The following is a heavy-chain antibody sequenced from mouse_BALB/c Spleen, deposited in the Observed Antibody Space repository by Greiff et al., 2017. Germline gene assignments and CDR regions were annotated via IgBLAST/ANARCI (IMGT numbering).Heavy chain of an antibody. CDR3: AREGYYGSSYDWYFDV. CDR2: INPGSGGT. V-gene: IGHV1-54*01. Sequence: VQLVESGAELVRPGTSVKVSCKASGYAFTNYLIEWVKQRPGQGLEWIGVINPGSGGTNYNEKFKGKATLTADKSSSTAYMQLSSLTSDDSAVYFCAREGYYGSSYDWYFDVWGAGTTVTVSS. D-gene: IGHD1-1*01. J-gene: IGHJ1*01. CDR1: GYAFTNYL.